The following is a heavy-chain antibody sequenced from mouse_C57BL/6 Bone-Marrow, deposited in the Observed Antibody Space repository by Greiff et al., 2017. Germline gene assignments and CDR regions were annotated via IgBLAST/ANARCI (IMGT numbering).Heavy chain of an antibody. D-gene: IGHD2-4*01. CDR2: IYPGGGYT. CDR3: VVYYDYDNFAY. J-gene: IGHJ3*01. V-gene: IGHV1-63*01. Sequence: QVQLKQSGAELVRPGTSVKMSCKASGYTFTNYWIGWAKQRPGHGLEWIGDIYPGGGYTNYNEKFKGKATLTADKSSSTAYMQFSSLTSEDSAIYYCVVYYDYDNFAYWGQGTLVTVSA. CDR1: GYTFTNYW.